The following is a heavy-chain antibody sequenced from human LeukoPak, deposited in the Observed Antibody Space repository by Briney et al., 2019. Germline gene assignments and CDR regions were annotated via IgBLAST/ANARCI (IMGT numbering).Heavy chain of an antibody. V-gene: IGHV1-18*04. CDR3: ARDKPAVTTSYYYGMDV. CDR1: GYTFTSYG. D-gene: IGHD4-17*01. Sequence: ASVKVSCKASGYTFTSYGISWVRQAPGQGLEWMGWISAYNGNTNYAQKLQGRVTMTTDTSTSTAYMELRSLRSDDTAVYYRARDKPAVTTSYYYGMDVWGKGTTVTVSS. CDR2: ISAYNGNT. J-gene: IGHJ6*04.